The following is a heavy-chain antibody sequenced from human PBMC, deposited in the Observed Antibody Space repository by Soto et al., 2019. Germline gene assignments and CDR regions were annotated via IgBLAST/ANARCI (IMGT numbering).Heavy chain of an antibody. CDR2: IYPGDSDT. CDR1: GYSFTIYW. Sequence: PGESLKISCKGSGYSFTIYWIGWVRQMPGKGLEWMGIIYPGDSDTRYSPSFQCQVTISADKSISTAYLQWSSLKASDTAMYYCARQLSCSSTSCYSGMDVWGQGTTVTVSS. J-gene: IGHJ6*02. D-gene: IGHD2-2*01. V-gene: IGHV5-51*01. CDR3: ARQLSCSSTSCYSGMDV.